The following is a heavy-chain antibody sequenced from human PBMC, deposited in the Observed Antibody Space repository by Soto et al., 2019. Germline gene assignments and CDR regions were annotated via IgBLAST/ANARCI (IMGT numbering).Heavy chain of an antibody. J-gene: IGHJ6*02. D-gene: IGHD2-2*01. V-gene: IGHV1-69*12. CDR1: GGTFSSYA. Sequence: QVQLVQSGAEVKKPGSSVKVSCKASGGTFSSYAISWVRQAPGQGLEWMGGIIPIFGTANYAQKFQGRVTITADESTSTAYMELSSLRSEDTAVYYCASPDIVLVTAAIGYYYYYGMDVWGQGTTVTVSS. CDR2: IIPIFGTA. CDR3: ASPDIVLVTAAIGYYYYYGMDV.